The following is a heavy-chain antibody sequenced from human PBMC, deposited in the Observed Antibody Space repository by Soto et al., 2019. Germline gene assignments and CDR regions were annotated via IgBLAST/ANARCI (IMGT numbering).Heavy chain of an antibody. Sequence: GASVKVSCKASGYTFTSYGISWVRQAPGQGLEWMGWISAYNGNTNYAQKLQGRVTMTTDTSTSTAYMELRSLRSDDTAVYYCARAESIAAPVGRFDPWGQGTLVTVSS. D-gene: IGHD6-6*01. CDR2: ISAYNGNT. J-gene: IGHJ5*02. CDR1: GYTFTSYG. V-gene: IGHV1-18*04. CDR3: ARAESIAAPVGRFDP.